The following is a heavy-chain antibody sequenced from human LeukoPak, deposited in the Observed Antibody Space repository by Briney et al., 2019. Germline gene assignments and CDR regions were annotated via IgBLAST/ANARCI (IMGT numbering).Heavy chain of an antibody. J-gene: IGHJ4*02. Sequence: GASVKVSCKASGYTFTSYGISWVRQAPGQGLEWMGWISAYNGNTNYAQKLQGRVTMTTDTSTSTAYMELRSLRSDDTAVYYCARAPIGGVSGWLQFFIHFDYWGQGTLVTVSS. V-gene: IGHV1-18*01. CDR2: ISAYNGNT. CDR1: GYTFTSYG. D-gene: IGHD5-24*01. CDR3: ARAPIGGVSGWLQFFIHFDY.